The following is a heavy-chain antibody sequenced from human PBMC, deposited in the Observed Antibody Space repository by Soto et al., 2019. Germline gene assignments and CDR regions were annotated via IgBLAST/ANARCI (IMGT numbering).Heavy chain of an antibody. CDR2: IYPGDSDT. J-gene: IGHJ6*02. D-gene: IGHD3-3*01. V-gene: IGHV5-51*01. CDR3: ASQGMDDFWSGYTYGMDV. CDR1: GYSFTSYW. Sequence: GESLKISCKGSGYSFTSYWIGWVRQMPGKGLEWMGIIYPGDSDTRYSPSFQGQVTISADKSISTAYLQWSSLKASDTAMYYCASQGMDDFWSGYTYGMDVWGQGTTVTVSS.